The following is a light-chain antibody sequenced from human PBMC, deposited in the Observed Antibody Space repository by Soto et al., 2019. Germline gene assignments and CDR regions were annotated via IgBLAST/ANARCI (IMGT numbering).Light chain of an antibody. V-gene: IGLV2-14*01. CDR3: SSYTRSSTHV. CDR1: SSDVGGYNY. CDR2: EVS. Sequence: QSVLTQPASVSGSPGQSITISCTGTSSDVGGYNYISWYQQHPGKAPKLMIYEVSNRPSGVAHRFPGSESGNTDSLTLSGLPAEDEADYYCSSYTRSSTHVFGAGTKVPGL. J-gene: IGLJ1*01.